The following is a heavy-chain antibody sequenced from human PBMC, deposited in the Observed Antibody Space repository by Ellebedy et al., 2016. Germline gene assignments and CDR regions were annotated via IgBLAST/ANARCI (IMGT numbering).Heavy chain of an antibody. Sequence: SQTLSLTXXISGDSVSSNSAAWNWIRQSPSRGLEWLGRTYYRSKWYNDYAVSVKSRITINPDTSKNQFSLQLNSVTPEDTAVYYCARAIAARPSQKFTPKFDYWGQGTLVTVSS. CDR3: ARAIAARPSQKFTPKFDY. J-gene: IGHJ4*02. CDR2: TYYRSKWYN. V-gene: IGHV6-1*01. D-gene: IGHD6-6*01. CDR1: GDSVSSNSAA.